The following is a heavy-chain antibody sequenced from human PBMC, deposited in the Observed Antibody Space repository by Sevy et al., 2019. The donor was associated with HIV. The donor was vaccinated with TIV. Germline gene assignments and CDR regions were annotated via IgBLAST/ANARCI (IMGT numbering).Heavy chain of an antibody. D-gene: IGHD3-3*01. CDR3: TRRSGNGIFGVVDI. J-gene: IGHJ3*02. CDR1: GFTFSTYW. CDR2: IKQDGSEK. V-gene: IGHV3-7*03. Sequence: GGSLRLSCAGSGFTFSTYWMSWVRQAPGKGLEWVANIKQDGSEKYYVDSVKGRFTISRDNAKNSLYLQMNSLRAEDTDVYYCTRRSGNGIFGVVDIWGQGTMVTVSS.